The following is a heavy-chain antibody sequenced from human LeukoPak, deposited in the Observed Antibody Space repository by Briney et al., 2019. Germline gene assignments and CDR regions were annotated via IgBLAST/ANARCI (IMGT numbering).Heavy chain of an antibody. Sequence: SGPTLVRPTQTLTLTCTDSGFSLSTVGVGVGWIRQPPGKALEWLALIYWNDDKRYSPSLKGRLIITKDTSRNQVVLTMTNVDPVDTATYYCAHTPRTYDYVWGSYRKALLDFWGQGTLVTVSS. CDR2: IYWNDDK. CDR1: GFSLSTVGVG. D-gene: IGHD3-16*02. V-gene: IGHV2-5*01. CDR3: AHTPRTYDYVWGSYRKALLDF. J-gene: IGHJ4*02.